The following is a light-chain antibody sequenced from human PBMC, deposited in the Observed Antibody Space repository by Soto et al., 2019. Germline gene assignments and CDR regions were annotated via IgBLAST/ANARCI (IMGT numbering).Light chain of an antibody. V-gene: IGKV3D-15*02. J-gene: IGKJ5*01. CDR1: QSVSSN. Sequence: EIVMTQSPATLSVSPGERATLSCRASQSVSSNLAWYQQKPGQAPRLLIYDASNRATGIPARFSGSGSGTDFTLTISRLEPEDFAVYYCQQYDSSPITFGQGTRLEIK. CDR2: DAS. CDR3: QQYDSSPIT.